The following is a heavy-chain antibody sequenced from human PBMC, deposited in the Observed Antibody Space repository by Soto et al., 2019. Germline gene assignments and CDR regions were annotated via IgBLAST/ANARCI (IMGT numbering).Heavy chain of an antibody. Sequence: QVQLVQSGAEVKKPGSSVKVSCKASGGTFSTYTINWVRQAPGQGLEWMGRIIHVLSIPNYAQKFQGRVTITADKSTNTVYMELSSLRSEDTAVYDCARDAPNSAGFYWGQGTLVTVSS. J-gene: IGHJ4*02. CDR2: IIHVLSIP. CDR1: GGTFSTYT. D-gene: IGHD2-15*01. CDR3: ARDAPNSAGFY. V-gene: IGHV1-69*08.